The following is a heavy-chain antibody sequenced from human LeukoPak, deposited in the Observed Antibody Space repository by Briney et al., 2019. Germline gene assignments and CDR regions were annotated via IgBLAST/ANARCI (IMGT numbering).Heavy chain of an antibody. D-gene: IGHD3-16*02. CDR1: GGSISSSSYY. Sequence: SETLSLTCSVSGGSISSSSYYWGWIRQPPGKGLEWIGSFYYSGSTYYNPSLKSRVTISVDTSKNQFSLKLSSVTAADTAVYYCERGHHDYVWGSYRYTRGFDYWGQGTLVTVSS. CDR2: FYYSGST. V-gene: IGHV4-39*01. J-gene: IGHJ4*02. CDR3: ERGHHDYVWGSYRYTRGFDY.